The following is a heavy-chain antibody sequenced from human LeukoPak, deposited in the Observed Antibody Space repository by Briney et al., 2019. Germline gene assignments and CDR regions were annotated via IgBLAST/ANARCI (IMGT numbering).Heavy chain of an antibody. CDR2: VFYTGST. D-gene: IGHD1-26*01. V-gene: IGHV4-59*01. Sequence: PSETLSLTCTVSGDSISPYYWSWIRQPPGGGLEWIGYVFYTGSTNYNPSLKSRVTISVDTSKNQFSLKLSSVTAADTAVYYCAREYSGSYSDAFDIWGQGTMVTVSS. CDR3: AREYSGSYSDAFDI. J-gene: IGHJ3*02. CDR1: GDSISPYY.